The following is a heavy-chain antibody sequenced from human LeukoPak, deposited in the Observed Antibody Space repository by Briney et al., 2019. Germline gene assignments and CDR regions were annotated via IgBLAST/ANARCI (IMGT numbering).Heavy chain of an antibody. D-gene: IGHD3-22*01. CDR1: GGSISSVTYY. CDR2: IYYSGTT. V-gene: IGHV4-39*01. J-gene: IGHJ5*02. Sequence: ASETLSLTCSVSGGSISSVTYYWGWIRQPPGKGLEWIVNIYYSGTTYYNPSLKSRVTISVDTAKNQFSLKLSSVTAADTAVYYCARVITMTVVPEGWFDPWGQGTLVTVSS. CDR3: ARVITMTVVPEGWFDP.